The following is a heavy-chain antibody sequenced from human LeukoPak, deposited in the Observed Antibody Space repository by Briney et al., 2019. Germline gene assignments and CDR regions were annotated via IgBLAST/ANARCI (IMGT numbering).Heavy chain of an antibody. CDR3: AREGLGCSSTSCYFDY. Sequence: GASVTVSCKASGYTFTGYYMHWVRQAPGQGLEWMGWINPNSGGTNYAQKFQGWVTMTRDTSISTAYMELSWLRSDDTAVYYCAREGLGCSSTSCYFDYWGQGTLVTVSS. V-gene: IGHV1-2*04. CDR2: INPNSGGT. D-gene: IGHD2-2*01. CDR1: GYTFTGYY. J-gene: IGHJ4*02.